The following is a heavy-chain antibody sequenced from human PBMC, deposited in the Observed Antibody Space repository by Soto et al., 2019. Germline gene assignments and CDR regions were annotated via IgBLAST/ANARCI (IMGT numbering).Heavy chain of an antibody. CDR1: GFSFTRYS. V-gene: IGHV3-21*06. Sequence: LRLSFAASGFSFTRYSMNWVRQAPGKGLEWVSSISSTTNYIYYGDSMKGRFTISRDNAKNSLYLEINSLRAEDTAVYYCARESEDLTSNFDYWGQGTLVTVSS. CDR3: ARESEDLTSNFDY. J-gene: IGHJ4*02. CDR2: ISSTTNYI.